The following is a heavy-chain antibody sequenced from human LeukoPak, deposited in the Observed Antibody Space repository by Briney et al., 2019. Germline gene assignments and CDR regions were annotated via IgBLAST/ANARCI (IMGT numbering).Heavy chain of an antibody. CDR2: IYYSGRT. CDR1: GASISSYY. J-gene: IGHJ4*02. Sequence: PADTLSLTCTVPGASISSYYWSWVRQPPGKGLEWIGYIYYSGRTNYNTSLTSRVTISVATSKNQFSLKLSSVTAADTAVYYCAREAVTGHFDYWGQGDLVTVSP. D-gene: IGHD2-21*02. V-gene: IGHV4-59*01. CDR3: AREAVTGHFDY.